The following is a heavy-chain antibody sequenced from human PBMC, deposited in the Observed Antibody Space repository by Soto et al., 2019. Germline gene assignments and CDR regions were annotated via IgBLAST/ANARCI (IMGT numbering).Heavy chain of an antibody. CDR1: GGSISSYY. J-gene: IGHJ4*02. Sequence: QVQLQESGPGLVKPSETLSLTCTVSGGSISSYYWSWIRQPPGKGLEWIGYIYDSGSTNYNPSLNSRVTISVDTSKNQCSLKLSSVTAADTAVYYCAIDRNRHFDFWGQGTLVTLSS. CDR2: IYDSGST. V-gene: IGHV4-59*01. CDR3: AIDRNRHFDF.